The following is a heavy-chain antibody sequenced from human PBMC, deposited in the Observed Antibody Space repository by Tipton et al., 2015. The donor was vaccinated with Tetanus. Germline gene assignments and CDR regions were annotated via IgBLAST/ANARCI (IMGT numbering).Heavy chain of an antibody. J-gene: IGHJ4*02. V-gene: IGHV1-8*01. CDR1: GYTFTSYD. D-gene: IGHD3-3*01. CDR3: AREGRVYDFWSGYYTYYFDY. Sequence: SGPEVKKPGASVKVSCKASGYTFTSYDINWVRQATGQGLEWMGWMNPNSGNTGYAQKFQGRVTMTRNTSISTAYMELSSLRSGDTAVYYCAREGRVYDFWSGYYTYYFDYWGQGTLVTVSS. CDR2: MNPNSGNT.